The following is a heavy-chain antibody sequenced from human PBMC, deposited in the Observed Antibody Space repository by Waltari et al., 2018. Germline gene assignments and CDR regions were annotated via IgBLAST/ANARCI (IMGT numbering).Heavy chain of an antibody. V-gene: IGHV4-34*01. Sequence: QVQLHQGGAGLLKPSETLSLTCVVYGGSFSDYYWSWIRQPPGKGLEWLGEITQSGLTNYNPSVNSRATMSLDTSKNQFSLKLSSLTAADTAVYYCAGGTASAWELGHSWGQGTLVTVSS. J-gene: IGHJ4*02. CDR2: ITQSGLT. CDR3: AGGTASAWELGHS. CDR1: GGSFSDYY. D-gene: IGHD1-26*01.